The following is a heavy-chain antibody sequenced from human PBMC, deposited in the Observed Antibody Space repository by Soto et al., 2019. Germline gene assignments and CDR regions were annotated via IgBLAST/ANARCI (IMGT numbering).Heavy chain of an antibody. CDR2: IVVGSGST. J-gene: IGHJ4*02. CDR1: CFTFSSSA. V-gene: IGHV1-58*01. D-gene: IGHD3-3*01. Sequence: GXSAQVSCKASCFTFSSSAVQWVRQARGQRLEWIGWIVVGSGSTNYAQNFQERVTITRDMSTSTAYMELSSLRSEDTAVYYCAAELDFWSGYWSFDYWGQGTLVTVSS. CDR3: AAELDFWSGYWSFDY.